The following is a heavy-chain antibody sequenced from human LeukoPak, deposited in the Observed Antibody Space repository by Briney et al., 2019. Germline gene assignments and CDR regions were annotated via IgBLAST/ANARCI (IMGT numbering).Heavy chain of an antibody. CDR3: TRLRPYYYDSSGSFDY. CDR1: GFTFGDYA. V-gene: IGHV3-49*04. Sequence: GGSLRLSCTASGFTFGDYAVSWVRQAPGKGLEWVGFIRSKAYGGTTEYAASVKGRFTISRDDSKSIAYLQMNSLKTEDTAVYYCTRLRPYYYDSSGSFDYWGQGTLVTVSS. CDR2: IRSKAYGGTT. D-gene: IGHD3-22*01. J-gene: IGHJ4*02.